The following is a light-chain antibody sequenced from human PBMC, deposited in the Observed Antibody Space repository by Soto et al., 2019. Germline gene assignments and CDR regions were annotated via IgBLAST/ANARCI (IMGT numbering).Light chain of an antibody. CDR1: SSDVGGYNL. V-gene: IGLV2-23*01. J-gene: IGLJ3*02. Sequence: QSVLTQPASVSGSPGQSITISCTGTSSDVGGYNLVSWYQHHPGKAPKLIIYEGSKRPSGVSNRFSGSKSGNTASLTIYGIQAEGEADYYGCSYAGSSSWVFGGGTKVTVL. CDR3: CSYAGSSSWV. CDR2: EGS.